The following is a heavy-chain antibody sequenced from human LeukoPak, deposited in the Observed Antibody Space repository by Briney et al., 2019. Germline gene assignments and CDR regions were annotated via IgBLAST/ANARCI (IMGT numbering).Heavy chain of an antibody. CDR1: GGSISSYY. V-gene: IGHV4-59*08. CDR3: ATSLKLSEAYYFDY. Sequence: SETLSLTCTVSGGSISSYYWSWIRQPPGKGLEWIGYIYYSGSTNYNPSLKSRVTISVDTSKNQFSLKLSSVTAADTAVYYCATSLKLSEAYYFDYWGQGTLVTVSS. J-gene: IGHJ4*02. D-gene: IGHD1-7*01. CDR2: IYYSGST.